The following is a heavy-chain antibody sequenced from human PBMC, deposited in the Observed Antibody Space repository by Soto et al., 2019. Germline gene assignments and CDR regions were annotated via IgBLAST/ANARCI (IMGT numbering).Heavy chain of an antibody. CDR2: INHSGST. V-gene: IGHV4-34*01. CDR1: GGSFSGYY. J-gene: IGHJ4*02. D-gene: IGHD5-12*01. CDR3: AREGRGCDFRAFFGY. Sequence: PSETLSLTCAVYGGSFSGYYWSWIRQPPGKGLEWIGEINHSGSTNYNPSLKSRVTISVDTSKNQFSLKLSSVTAADTAVYYCAREGRGCDFRAFFGYWGQGTLVTVSS.